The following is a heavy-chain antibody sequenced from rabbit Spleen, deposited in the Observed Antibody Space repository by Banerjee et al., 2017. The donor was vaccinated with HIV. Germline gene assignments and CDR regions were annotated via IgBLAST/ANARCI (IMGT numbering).Heavy chain of an antibody. V-gene: IGHV1S45*01. Sequence: QEQLEESGGGLVKPEGSLTLTCKASGFSFSSSYYMCWVRQAPGKGLECIACIYADSVGSTYYANWAKGRFTISKTSSTTVTLQMTTLTAADTATYFCARGSATMTMVIIGYYLSLWGPGTLVTVS. CDR3: ARGSATMTMVIIGYYLSL. J-gene: IGHJ4*01. CDR1: GFSFSSSYY. D-gene: IGHD2-1*01. CDR2: IYADSVGST.